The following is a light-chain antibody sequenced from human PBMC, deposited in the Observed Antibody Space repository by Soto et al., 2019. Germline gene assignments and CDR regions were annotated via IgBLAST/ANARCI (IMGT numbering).Light chain of an antibody. J-gene: IGKJ1*01. CDR2: TAS. CDR1: QSISGY. CDR3: QKSDSTPWT. Sequence: DIQMTQSPSSLSSSVADRVTITCGASQSISGYLNWYQQKPGRAPKLLIYTASSLQSGVPSRFSGSGSGTNFTLTISDLQPEDFTTYYCQKSDSTPWTFGQGTKVDI. V-gene: IGKV1-39*01.